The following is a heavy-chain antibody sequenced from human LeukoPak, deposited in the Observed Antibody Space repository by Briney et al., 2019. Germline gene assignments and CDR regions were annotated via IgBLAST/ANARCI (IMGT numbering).Heavy chain of an antibody. CDR1: GYTFTSYY. CDR3: ASRSFDAFDI. J-gene: IGHJ3*02. CDR2: INPSGGST. V-gene: IGHV1-46*01. Sequence: ASVKVSCKASGYTFTSYYMHWVRQAPGQGLEWMGVINPSGGSTTYAQKFQDRVTMTRDTSTSTVYMELSSLRSEDTAVYYCASRSFDAFDIWGQGTMVTVSS.